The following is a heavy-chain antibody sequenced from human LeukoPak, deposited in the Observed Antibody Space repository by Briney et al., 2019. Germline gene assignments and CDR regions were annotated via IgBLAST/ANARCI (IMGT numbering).Heavy chain of an antibody. Sequence: GASLRLSCAASGFTFSSYAMIWVRQAPGKGLEWVSAVGGSGTSTFYADSVKGRFTISRDNSKNTLYLQMNSLRAEDTAVYYCAKTSQGHPPYYCSMDVWGQGTTVPVSS. CDR3: AKTSQGHPPYYCSMDV. V-gene: IGHV3-23*01. CDR1: GFTFSSYA. J-gene: IGHJ6*02. CDR2: VGGSGTST.